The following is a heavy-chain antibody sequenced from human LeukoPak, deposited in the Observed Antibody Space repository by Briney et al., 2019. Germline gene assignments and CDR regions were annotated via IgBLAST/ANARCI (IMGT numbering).Heavy chain of an antibody. V-gene: IGHV3-21*01. CDR1: GFTFSSYS. Sequence: GGSLRLSCAASGFTFSSYSMNWVRQAPGQGLEWVSSISSSSSYIYYADSVKGRFTISRDNAKNSLYLQMNSLRAEDTAVYYCARGGLESSGFDYWGQGTLVTVSS. D-gene: IGHD6-19*01. CDR3: ARGGLESSGFDY. J-gene: IGHJ4*02. CDR2: ISSSSSYI.